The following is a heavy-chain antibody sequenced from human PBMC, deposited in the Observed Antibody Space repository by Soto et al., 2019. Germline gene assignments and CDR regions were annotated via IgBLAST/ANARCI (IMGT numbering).Heavy chain of an antibody. CDR2: IIPIFGTA. V-gene: IGHV1-69*13. CDR3: ASEGIGYCSGGSCSWFDP. CDR1: GGTFSSYA. J-gene: IGHJ5*02. Sequence: SVKVSCKASGGTFSSYAISWVRQAPGQGLEWMGGIIPIFGTANYAQKFQGRVTITADESTSTAYMELSSLRSEDTAVYYCASEGIGYCSGGSCSWFDPWGQGNLITVS. D-gene: IGHD2-15*01.